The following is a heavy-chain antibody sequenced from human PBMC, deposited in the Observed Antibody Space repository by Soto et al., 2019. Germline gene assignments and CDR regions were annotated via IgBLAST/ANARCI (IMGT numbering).Heavy chain of an antibody. CDR2: TYYRSKWYN. CDR1: GDSVSSNSAA. CDR3: ARTLSSSAENWFDP. V-gene: IGHV6-1*01. D-gene: IGHD6-6*01. Sequence: SQTLSLTCAISGDSVSSNSAAWNWIRQSPSRGLEWLGRTYYRSKWYNDYAVSVKSRITINPDTSKNQFSLQRNSVTPEDTAVYFCARTLSSSAENWFDPWGQGTLVTVSS. J-gene: IGHJ5*02.